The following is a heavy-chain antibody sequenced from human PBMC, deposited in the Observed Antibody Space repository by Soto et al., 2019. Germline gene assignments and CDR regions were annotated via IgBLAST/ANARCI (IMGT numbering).Heavy chain of an antibody. Sequence: PGESLKISCKGSGYSFTSYWISWVRQMPGKGLEWMGRIDPSDSYTNYSPSFQGHVTISADKSISTAYLQWSSLKASDTAMYYCARRLAAAGYYYYYGMDVWGQGTTVTVSS. CDR2: IDPSDSYT. D-gene: IGHD6-13*01. CDR3: ARRLAAAGYYYYYGMDV. V-gene: IGHV5-10-1*01. J-gene: IGHJ6*02. CDR1: GYSFTSYW.